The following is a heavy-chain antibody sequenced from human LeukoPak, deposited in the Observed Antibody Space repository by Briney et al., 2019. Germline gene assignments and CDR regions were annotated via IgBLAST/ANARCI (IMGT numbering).Heavy chain of an antibody. D-gene: IGHD3-9*01. CDR3: ARGAELRGYFDWSTHLDY. CDR1: GYTFTSYA. CDR2: INAGNGNA. Sequence: ASVKVSCKASGYTFTSYAMHWVRQAPGQRLEWMGWINAGNGNATYTQKFQDRVTFTRDTSASTAYMDLSSLRAEDTAVYYCARGAELRGYFDWSTHLDYWGQGTLVTVSS. V-gene: IGHV1-3*01. J-gene: IGHJ4*02.